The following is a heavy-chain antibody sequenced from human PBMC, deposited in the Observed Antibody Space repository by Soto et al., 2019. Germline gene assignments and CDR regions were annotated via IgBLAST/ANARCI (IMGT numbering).Heavy chain of an antibody. D-gene: IGHD3-3*01. CDR2: IIPIFGTA. CDR1: GGTFSSYA. V-gene: IGHV1-69*13. J-gene: IGHJ4*02. CDR3: ARAHYDFWSGYYTARYYFDY. Sequence: GASVKVSCKASGGTFSSYAISWVRQAPGQGLEWMGGIIPIFGTANYAQKFQGRVTITADESTSTAYMELSSLRSEDTAVYYCARAHYDFWSGYYTARYYFDYWGQGTLVTVSS.